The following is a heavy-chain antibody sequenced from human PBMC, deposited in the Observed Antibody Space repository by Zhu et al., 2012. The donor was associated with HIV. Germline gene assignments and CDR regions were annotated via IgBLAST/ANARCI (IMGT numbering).Heavy chain of an antibody. D-gene: IGHD3-10*01. J-gene: IGHJ6*02. Sequence: QVQLQESGPGLVKPSETLSLSCAVSGYSVYSGYYWGWVRRPPGKGLEWIGSIYYSGSTYYNPSLKSRVSISVDSSKNQFSLKLNSVTAADTAVYYCARGVDGMDVWGQGDHGHR. CDR1: GYSVYSGYY. CDR2: IYYSGST. V-gene: IGHV4-38-2*01. CDR3: ARGVDGMDV.